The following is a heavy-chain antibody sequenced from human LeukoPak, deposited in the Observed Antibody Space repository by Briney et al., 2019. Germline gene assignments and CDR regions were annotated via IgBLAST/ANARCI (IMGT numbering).Heavy chain of an antibody. V-gene: IGHV3-23*01. CDR3: AKWARDCSSTSCYMRY. CDR2: SGGGGST. Sequence: SGGGGSTYYADSVKGRFTLSTDNSKNTLYLQMNSLRAEDTAVYYCAKWARDCSSTSCYMRYWGQGTLVTVSS. J-gene: IGHJ4*02. D-gene: IGHD2-2*02.